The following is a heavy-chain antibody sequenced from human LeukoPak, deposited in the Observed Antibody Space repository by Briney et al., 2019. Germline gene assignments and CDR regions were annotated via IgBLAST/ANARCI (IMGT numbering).Heavy chain of an antibody. CDR3: ARRSSYLPRAWLKRGYYFDY. D-gene: IGHD5-12*01. Sequence: GGSLRLSCAASGFTFSSYEMNWVRQAPGKGLEWVSYISSSSSTIYYADSVKGRFTISRDNAKNSLYLQMNSLRAEDTAVYYCARRSSYLPRAWLKRGYYFDYWGQGTLVTVSS. J-gene: IGHJ4*02. CDR2: ISSSSSTI. CDR1: GFTFSSYE. V-gene: IGHV3-48*03.